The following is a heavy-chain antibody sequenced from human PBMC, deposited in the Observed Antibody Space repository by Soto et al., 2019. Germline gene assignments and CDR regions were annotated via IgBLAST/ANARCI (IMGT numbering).Heavy chain of an antibody. Sequence: PGGSLRLSCAASGFTFSSYAMHWVRQAPGKGLEYVSAISSNGGSTYYANSVKGRFTISRDNSKNTLYLQMGSLRAEDMAVYYCARGGTGSLSRYFDYWGQGTLVTVSS. CDR2: ISSNGGST. J-gene: IGHJ4*02. CDR3: ARGGTGSLSRYFDY. CDR1: GFTFSSYA. D-gene: IGHD6-19*01. V-gene: IGHV3-64*01.